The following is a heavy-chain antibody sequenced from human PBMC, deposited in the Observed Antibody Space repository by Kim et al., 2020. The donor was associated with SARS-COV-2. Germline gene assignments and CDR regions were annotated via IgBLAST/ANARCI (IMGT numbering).Heavy chain of an antibody. V-gene: IGHV3-7*03. CDR3: GREDVYGSGSWGDD. D-gene: IGHD3-10*01. Sequence: GGSLRLSCAASGFTFSSYWMSWVRQATVKGLEWVANIKPDGSEYYYVDTVKGCITTSRDNAKYSLYLQINSLRAEDTAVYYCGREDVYGSGSWGDDWGQGTLVTVSS. CDR1: GFTFSSYW. J-gene: IGHJ4*02. CDR2: IKPDGSEY.